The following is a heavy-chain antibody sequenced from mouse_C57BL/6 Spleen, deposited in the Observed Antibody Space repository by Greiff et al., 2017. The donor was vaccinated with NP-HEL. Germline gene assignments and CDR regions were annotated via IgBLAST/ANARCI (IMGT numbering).Heavy chain of an antibody. J-gene: IGHJ4*01. CDR1: GFNIKDYY. D-gene: IGHD1-1*01. CDR2: IDPEDGET. CDR3: ARWDYYGSSYYAMDY. Sequence: DVKLVESGAELVKPGASVKLSCTASGFNIKDYYMHWVKQRTEQGLEWIGRIDPEDGETKYAPKFQGKATITADTSSNTAYLQLSSLTSEDTAVYYCARWDYYGSSYYAMDYWGQGTSVTVSS. V-gene: IGHV14-2*01.